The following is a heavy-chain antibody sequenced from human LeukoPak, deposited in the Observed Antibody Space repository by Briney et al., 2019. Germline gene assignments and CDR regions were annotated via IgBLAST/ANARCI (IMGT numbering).Heavy chain of an antibody. CDR2: IYHSGST. V-gene: IGHV4-30-2*01. D-gene: IGHD2-15*01. CDR1: GGSISSGGYS. Sequence: SETLSLTCAVSGGSISSGGYSWSWIRQPPGKGLEWIGYIYHSGSTYYNPSLKSRVTISVDTSKNQFSLKLSSVTAADTAVYYCVVAATGGHFDYWGQGTLVTVSS. CDR3: VVAATGGHFDY. J-gene: IGHJ4*02.